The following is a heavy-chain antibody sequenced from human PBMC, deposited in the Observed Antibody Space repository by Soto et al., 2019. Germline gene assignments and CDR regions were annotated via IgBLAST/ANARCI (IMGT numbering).Heavy chain of an antibody. CDR1: GYTFTSYG. D-gene: IGHD6-19*01. CDR3: ARETAVAGLAP. CDR2: ISAYNGNT. Sequence: QVQLVQSGAEVKKPGASVKVSCKASGYTFTSYGISWVRQAPGQGLEWMGWISAYNGNTNYAQKLQGRATMTTHTSTSTASRERTGRRSDDTAGYSGARETAVAGLAPWGQGTRVTLSS. J-gene: IGHJ5*02. V-gene: IGHV1-18*01.